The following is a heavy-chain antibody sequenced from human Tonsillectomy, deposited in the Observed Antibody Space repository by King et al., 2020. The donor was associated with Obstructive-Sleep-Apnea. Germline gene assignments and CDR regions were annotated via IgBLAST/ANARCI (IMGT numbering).Heavy chain of an antibody. D-gene: IGHD5-18*01. J-gene: IGHJ6*02. V-gene: IGHV3-15*01. CDR3: TTDSSYGYLIYYYYGMDV. Sequence: QLVQSGGGLVKPGGSLRLSCAASGFTFSNAWMSWVRQAPGKGLEWVGRIKSKTDGGTTDYAAPVKGRFTISRDDSKNTLYLQMNSLKTEDTAVYYCTTDSSYGYLIYYYYGMDVWGQGTTVTVSS. CDR1: GFTFSNAW. CDR2: IKSKTDGGTT.